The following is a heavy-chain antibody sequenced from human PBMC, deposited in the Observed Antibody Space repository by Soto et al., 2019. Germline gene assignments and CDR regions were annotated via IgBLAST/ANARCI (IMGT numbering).Heavy chain of an antibody. V-gene: IGHV1-18*01. CDR2: ISAYTGNT. CDR1: GYTFITYG. CDR3: ARGGGYCISTSCYRSHYHDGIDV. Sequence: QVQLVQSGAEVKKPGASVKVSCKGSGYTFITYGISWVRQAPGQGLEWMGWISAYTGNTNYAQKMQGRVTMTTDTSTNTAEMELRSLRSDDTAVYYCARGGGYCISTSCYRSHYHDGIDVWGQGTTVIVS. J-gene: IGHJ6*02. D-gene: IGHD2-2*01.